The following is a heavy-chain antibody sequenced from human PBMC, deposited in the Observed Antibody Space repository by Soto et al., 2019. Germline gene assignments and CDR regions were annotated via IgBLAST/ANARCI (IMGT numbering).Heavy chain of an antibody. CDR3: ARTNGYAFDY. CDR1: GFTFSSYA. J-gene: IGHJ4*02. D-gene: IGHD2-8*01. Sequence: EVQLVESGGGLVQPGGSLRLSCAASGFTFSSYAMHWVRQAPGKGLEYVSVISSNGGSTYYANSVKGRFTISRDNSKNTLYLQMGSLRAEDMAVYYCARTNGYAFDYWGQGTLVTVSS. V-gene: IGHV3-64*01. CDR2: ISSNGGST.